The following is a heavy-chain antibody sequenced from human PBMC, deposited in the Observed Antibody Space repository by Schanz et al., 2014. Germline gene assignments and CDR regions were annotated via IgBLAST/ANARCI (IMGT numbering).Heavy chain of an antibody. D-gene: IGHD6-19*01. CDR1: RYTFNTYG. J-gene: IGHJ6*03. V-gene: IGHV1-18*01. CDR3: ARLGTGMAVAGSVIDSYYYYMDV. Sequence: QGQLVQSGPEVKEPGASVKVSCEASRYTFNTYGLNWVRQAPGQGLEWMGWITAYNGDTNYALKLQGRVTMTRNTSISTAYMELSSLRSEDTAVYYCARLGTGMAVAGSVIDSYYYYMDVWGEGTTVTVSS. CDR2: ITAYNGDT.